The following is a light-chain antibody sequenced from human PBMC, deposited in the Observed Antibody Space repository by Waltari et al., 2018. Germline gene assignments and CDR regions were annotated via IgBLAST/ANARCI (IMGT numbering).Light chain of an antibody. CDR1: QSLLHGDGKTS. CDR3: MQSIQSPLT. Sequence: DIVMTQTPLSLSVTPGQPASISCKSSQSLLHGDGKTSLSWYLHKSGHPPQLLIFEVSARFSGVPDRFSGSGSGTDFTLRISRVEAEDVGVYYCMQSIQSPLTFGGGTKVEIK. CDR2: EVS. J-gene: IGKJ4*01. V-gene: IGKV2D-29*01.